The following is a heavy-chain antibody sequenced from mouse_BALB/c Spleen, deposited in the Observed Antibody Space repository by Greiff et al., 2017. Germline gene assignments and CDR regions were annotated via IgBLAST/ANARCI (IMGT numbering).Heavy chain of an antibody. CDR3: ANPLAY. CDR2: IDPANGNT. Sequence: EVKLQESGAELVKPGASVKLSCTASGFNIKDTYMHWVKQRPEQGLEWIGRIDPANGNTKYDPKFQGKATITADTSSNTAYLQLSSLTSEDTAVYYCANPLAYWGQGTLVTVSA. J-gene: IGHJ3*01. V-gene: IGHV14-3*02. CDR1: GFNIKDTY.